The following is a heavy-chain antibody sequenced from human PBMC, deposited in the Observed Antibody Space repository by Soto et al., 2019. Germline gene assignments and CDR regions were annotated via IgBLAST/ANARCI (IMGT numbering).Heavy chain of an antibody. Sequence: PGESLKISCKGSGYSFTNYWIGWVRQMPGKDLEWMGIIYPDDSDTRYSPSFQGQVTISADKSITTAYLQWSSLKASDTAMYYCARFGAGRNGARYGMDVWGQGTTVTVSS. V-gene: IGHV5-51*01. D-gene: IGHD3-16*01. CDR3: ARFGAGRNGARYGMDV. CDR2: IYPDDSDT. CDR1: GYSFTNYW. J-gene: IGHJ6*02.